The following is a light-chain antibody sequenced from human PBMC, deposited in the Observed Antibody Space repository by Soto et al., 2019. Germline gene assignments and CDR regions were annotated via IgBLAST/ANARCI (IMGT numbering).Light chain of an antibody. J-gene: IGKJ5*01. Sequence: EIVMTQSPATLSVSPGERATLSCRASQSVSSNLAWYQQKPGQAPRLLIYGASTRATGIPARFSGSGSGTEFTLIISGLQPDDSATYYCQQYNNWPRGTFGQGTRLEIK. V-gene: IGKV3-15*01. CDR1: QSVSSN. CDR3: QQYNNWPRGT. CDR2: GAS.